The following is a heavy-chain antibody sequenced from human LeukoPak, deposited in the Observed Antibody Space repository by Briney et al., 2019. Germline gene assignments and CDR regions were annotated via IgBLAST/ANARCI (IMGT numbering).Heavy chain of an antibody. D-gene: IGHD3-3*01. CDR1: GFTFSDYY. V-gene: IGHV3-11*01. Sequence: PGGSLRLSCAASGFTFSDYYMSWIRQAPGKGLEWVSYISSSGSTIYYTDSVKGRFTISRDNAKNSLYLQMNSLRSEDTAVYYCARQLYDFWSGYYHQGNWFDPWGQGTLVTVSS. CDR2: ISSSGSTI. J-gene: IGHJ5*02. CDR3: ARQLYDFWSGYYHQGNWFDP.